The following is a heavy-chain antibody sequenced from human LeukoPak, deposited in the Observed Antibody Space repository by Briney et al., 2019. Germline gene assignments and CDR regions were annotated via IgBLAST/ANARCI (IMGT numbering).Heavy chain of an antibody. J-gene: IGHJ4*02. D-gene: IGHD3-10*01. Sequence: GGSLRLSCAASGFTFSSYAMSWVRQAPGKGLEWVANIKQDGSEKYYVDSVKGRFTISRDNAKNSLYLQMNSLRVEDTAVYYCARDRSYGSGSLDIDYWGQGTLVTVSS. CDR2: IKQDGSEK. CDR1: GFTFSSYA. CDR3: ARDRSYGSGSLDIDY. V-gene: IGHV3-7*01.